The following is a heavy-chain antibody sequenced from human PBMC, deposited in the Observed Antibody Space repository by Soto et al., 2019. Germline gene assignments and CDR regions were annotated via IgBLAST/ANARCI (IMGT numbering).Heavy chain of an antibody. CDR1: GYTFTSYY. CDR3: ARDPHIVVVTDLDYYYGMDV. CDR2: INPSGGST. D-gene: IGHD2-21*02. Sequence: ASVKVSCKASGYTFTSYYMHWVRQAPGQGLEWMGIINPSGGSTSYAQKFQGRVTMTRDTSTSTVYMELSSLRSEDTAVYYCARDPHIVVVTDLDYYYGMDVWGQGTTVTVSS. J-gene: IGHJ6*02. V-gene: IGHV1-46*01.